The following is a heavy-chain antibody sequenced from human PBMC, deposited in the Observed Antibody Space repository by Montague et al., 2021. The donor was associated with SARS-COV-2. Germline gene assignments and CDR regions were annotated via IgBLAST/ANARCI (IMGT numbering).Heavy chain of an antibody. J-gene: IGHJ4*02. V-gene: IGHV3-23*01. D-gene: IGHD3-22*01. CDR3: AKGGERITVIVVVITLADFDY. CDR1: GFTFSSYA. Sequence: SLRLSCAASGFTFSSYAMSWVRQAPGKGLEWVSAISGSGGSTYYADSVKGRFTISRGNSKNTLYLQMNSLRAEDTAVYYCAKGGERITVIVVVITLADFDYWGQGTLVTVSS. CDR2: ISGSGGST.